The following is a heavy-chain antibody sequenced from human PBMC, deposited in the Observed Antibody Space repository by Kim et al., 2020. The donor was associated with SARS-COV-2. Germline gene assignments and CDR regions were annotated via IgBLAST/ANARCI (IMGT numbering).Heavy chain of an antibody. Sequence: TYYNTYLKSRVTISVDTSKNQFSLKLSSVTAADTAVYYCASGLEQWLVVYWGQGTLVTVSS. V-gene: IGHV4-31*02. CDR2: T. J-gene: IGHJ4*02. D-gene: IGHD6-19*01. CDR3: ASGLEQWLVVY.